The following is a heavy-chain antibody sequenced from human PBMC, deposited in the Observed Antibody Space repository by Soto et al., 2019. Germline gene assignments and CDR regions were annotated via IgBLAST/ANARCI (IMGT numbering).Heavy chain of an antibody. V-gene: IGHV4-59*01. CDR3: ARWHSSSGYYGMDV. CDR1: GASMNNYY. CDR2: IYYSGST. J-gene: IGHJ6*02. D-gene: IGHD6-25*01. Sequence: HVQVQESGPGLVKPSETLSLTCTVSGASMNNYYWSWIRQPPGKGLEWIAYIYYSGSTNYNPFFKSRVIVSVDTSRNQFSLKLSSLTAADTAVYYCARWHSSSGYYGMDVWGQGTTVTVSS.